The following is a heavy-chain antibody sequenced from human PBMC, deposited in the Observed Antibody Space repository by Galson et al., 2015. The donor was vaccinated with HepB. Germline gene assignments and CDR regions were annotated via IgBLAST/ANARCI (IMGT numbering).Heavy chain of an antibody. CDR3: AREGAGSSDWYGKNFDR. D-gene: IGHD6-19*01. V-gene: IGHV1-2*02. CDR2: INPITSGA. Sequence: SVKVSCKASGSTFSAYLMHWLRQAPGQGPEWMGYINPITSGAHYAQKFRGRVTMTRDTSISTGYMELSRLTSDDTAVYYCAREGAGSSDWYGKNFDRWGQGTMVTVSS. CDR1: GSTFSAYL. J-gene: IGHJ3*02.